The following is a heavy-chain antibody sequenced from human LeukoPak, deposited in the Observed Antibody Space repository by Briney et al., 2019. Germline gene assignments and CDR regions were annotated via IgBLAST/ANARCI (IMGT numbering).Heavy chain of an antibody. CDR1: GGSISSSSYY. V-gene: IGHV4-39*01. J-gene: IGHJ6*02. D-gene: IGHD3-22*01. CDR2: MYYSGST. Sequence: SETLSLTCTVSGGSISSSSYYCGWIRQPPGKGLEWIGSMYYSGSTNYNPSLKSRVTISADTSKNQFFLKVSSVTAAETAVYYCARHASDSSGFYNYYGMDVWGQGTTVTVSS. CDR3: ARHASDSSGFYNYYGMDV.